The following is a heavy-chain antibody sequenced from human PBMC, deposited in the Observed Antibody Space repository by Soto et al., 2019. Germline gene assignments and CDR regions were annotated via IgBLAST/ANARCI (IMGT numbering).Heavy chain of an antibody. D-gene: IGHD2-15*01. CDR1: GFTFSSYW. CDR3: TKANRYCSGANCFTFDY. V-gene: IGHV3-23*01. Sequence: HPGGSLRLSCAASGFTFSSYWIHWVRQAPGKGLVWVSTFSSGGGGTYYADSVKGRFTISRDNSKNTLSLQMNSLRAEDTAVYYCTKANRYCSGANCFTFDYWGLGT. CDR2: FSSGGGGT. J-gene: IGHJ4*02.